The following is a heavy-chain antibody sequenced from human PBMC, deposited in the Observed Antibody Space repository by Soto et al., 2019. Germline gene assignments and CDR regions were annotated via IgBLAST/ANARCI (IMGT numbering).Heavy chain of an antibody. CDR3: ARHHLWFGEFVWFDP. CDR2: IYYSGST. D-gene: IGHD3-10*01. Sequence: SETLSLTCTVSGGSISSSSYYWGWIRQPPGKGLEWIGSIYYSGSTYYNPSLKSRGTISVDTSKNQFSLKLSSVTAADTAVYYCARHHLWFGEFVWFDPWGQGTLVTVSS. V-gene: IGHV4-39*01. J-gene: IGHJ5*02. CDR1: GGSISSSSYY.